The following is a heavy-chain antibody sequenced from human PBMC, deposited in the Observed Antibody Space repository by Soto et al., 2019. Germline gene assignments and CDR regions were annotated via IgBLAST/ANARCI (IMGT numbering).Heavy chain of an antibody. Sequence: GESLKISCAASGFTFSSYAMSWVRQAPGKGLEWVSAISGSGGSTYYADSVKGRFTISRDNSKNTLYLQMNSLRAEDTAVYYCAKDGVNWGSYFDYWGQGTLVTVSS. CDR1: GFTFSSYA. CDR3: AKDGVNWGSYFDY. D-gene: IGHD7-27*01. V-gene: IGHV3-23*01. CDR2: ISGSGGST. J-gene: IGHJ4*02.